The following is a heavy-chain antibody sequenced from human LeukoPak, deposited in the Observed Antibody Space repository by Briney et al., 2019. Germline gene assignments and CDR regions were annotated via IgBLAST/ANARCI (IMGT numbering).Heavy chain of an antibody. CDR3: VRGTGY. CDR1: GFTFSTYV. CDR2: ISSNGDNT. Sequence: GGSLRLSCSVSGFTFSTYVMHWVRQAPGKGLEYVSAISSNGDNTYYADSVKGRFTISRDNSKNTLYLQMSSLRADDTSVYYCVRGTGYWGQGTLVTVSS. J-gene: IGHJ4*02. V-gene: IGHV3-64D*06.